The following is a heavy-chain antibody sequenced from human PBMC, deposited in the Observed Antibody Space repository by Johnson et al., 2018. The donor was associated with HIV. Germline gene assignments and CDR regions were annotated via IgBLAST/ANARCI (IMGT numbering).Heavy chain of an antibody. CDR2: IDPDGNDE. CDR1: GFPFYNYW. J-gene: IGHJ3*02. D-gene: IGHD4-11*01. V-gene: IGHV3-7*05. Sequence: VQLVESGGGVVQPGESLRLSCAASGFPFYNYWMSWVRQAPGKGLEWVANIDPDGNDEYYVDSLEGRFTVSRDNAKSSLFLQMDNLRSEDTALYYCARDGIYSSPHDAYDIWGQGTMVTVSS. CDR3: ARDGIYSSPHDAYDI.